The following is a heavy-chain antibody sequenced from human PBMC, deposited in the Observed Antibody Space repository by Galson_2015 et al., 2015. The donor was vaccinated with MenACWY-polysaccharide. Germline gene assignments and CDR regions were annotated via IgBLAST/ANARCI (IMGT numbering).Heavy chain of an antibody. CDR1: EFTFSSYA. CDR2: ISSSGSTI. Sequence: SLRLSCAASEFTFSSYAMNWVRQAPGKGLDWLSYISSSGSTIYYADSVKGRFTISRDNAKNTLYLQMNSLRADDTAVYYCARGYSLYGIGALTPHASDIWGQGTQVTVSS. J-gene: IGHJ3*02. CDR3: ARGYSLYGIGALTPHASDI. V-gene: IGHV3-48*03. D-gene: IGHD2-8*01.